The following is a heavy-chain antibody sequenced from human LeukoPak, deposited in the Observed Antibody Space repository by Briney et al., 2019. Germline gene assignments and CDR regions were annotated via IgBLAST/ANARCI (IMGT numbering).Heavy chain of an antibody. CDR3: ARHSGHGYNLTPFDY. Sequence: PSETLSLTCTVSGGSISSSSYYWGWIRQPPGEGLEWIGTIYYSGSTYYNPSLKSRVTISVDSSKNQFSLTLSSVTAADTAVYYCARHSGHGYNLTPFDYWGQGTPVTVSS. CDR2: IYYSGST. V-gene: IGHV4-39*01. D-gene: IGHD5-24*01. J-gene: IGHJ4*02. CDR1: GGSISSSSYY.